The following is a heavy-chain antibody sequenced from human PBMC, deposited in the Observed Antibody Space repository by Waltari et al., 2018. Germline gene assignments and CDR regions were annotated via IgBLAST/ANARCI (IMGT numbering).Heavy chain of an antibody. CDR3: VGDIRGIAARPAYDY. CDR2: IIPIFGTA. Sequence: QVQVVQPEDGVKKRGASVKVSCEAAGGTISSYAINWMRQPPGQGLEWMGGIIPIFGTANYAQKFQARVTITTDESTSTAYMELSSLRSEDTAVYYCVGDIRGIAARPAYDYWGQGTLVTVSS. J-gene: IGHJ4*02. D-gene: IGHD6-6*01. V-gene: IGHV1-69*05. CDR1: GGTISSYA.